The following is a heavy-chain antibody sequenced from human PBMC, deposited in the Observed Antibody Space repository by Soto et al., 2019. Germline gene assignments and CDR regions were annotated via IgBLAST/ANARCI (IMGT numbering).Heavy chain of an antibody. V-gene: IGHV3-33*01. CDR1: AFTFSSYG. CDR2: IWYDGSNK. J-gene: IGHJ4*02. CDR3: ARDHEGVDTAMVTFD. Sequence: QVQLVESGGGVVQPGRSLRLSCAASAFTFSSYGMHWVRQAPGKGLEWVAVIWYDGSNKYYADSVKGRFTISRDNSKNTLYLQMNSLRAEDTAVYYCARDHEGVDTAMVTFDWGQGTLVTVSS. D-gene: IGHD5-18*01.